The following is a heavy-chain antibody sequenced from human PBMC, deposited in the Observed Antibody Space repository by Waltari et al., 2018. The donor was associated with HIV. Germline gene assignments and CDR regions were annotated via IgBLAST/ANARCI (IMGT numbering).Heavy chain of an antibody. J-gene: IGHJ3*01. Sequence: EVQLVESGGGLVQPGGSLRLSCGASGFTLSSNWMHWVRQAPGKGLVWVSRIESDGASTNYADSVKGRVTISRDNAKNTLSLQMNSLSVEDTAVYYCVRAGRSSDGFDVWGQGTMVTVSS. V-gene: IGHV3-74*01. D-gene: IGHD6-6*01. CDR1: GFTLSSNW. CDR3: VRAGRSSDGFDV. CDR2: IESDGAST.